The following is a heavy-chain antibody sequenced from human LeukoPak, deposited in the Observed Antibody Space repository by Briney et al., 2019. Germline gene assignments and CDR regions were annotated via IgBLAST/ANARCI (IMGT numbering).Heavy chain of an antibody. CDR1: GFTFSSYSMN. CDR2: IYSSGST. V-gene: IGHV4-59*04. D-gene: IGHD1-26*01. CDR3: AKSGGYGLIDY. Sequence: GSLRLSCAASGFTFSSYSMNWVRQAPGKGLEWIGNIYSSGSTYYNASLQSRVTISIDTSKNQFSLRLNSVTAADTAMYYCAKSGGYGLIDYWGQGTRVTVSS. J-gene: IGHJ4*02.